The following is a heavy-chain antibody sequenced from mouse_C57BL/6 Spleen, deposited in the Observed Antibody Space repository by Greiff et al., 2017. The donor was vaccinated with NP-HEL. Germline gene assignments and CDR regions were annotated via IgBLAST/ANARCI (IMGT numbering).Heavy chain of an antibody. J-gene: IGHJ4*01. CDR2: ISYDGSN. CDR3: ARGGITTVVADYAMDY. D-gene: IGHD1-1*01. V-gene: IGHV3-6*01. CDR1: GYSITSGYY. Sequence: EVKLQESGPGLVKPSQSLSLTCSVTGYSITSGYYWNWIRQFPGNKLEWMGYISYDGSNNYNPSLKNRISITRDTSKNQFFLKLNSVTTEDTATYYCARGGITTVVADYAMDYWGQGTSVTVSS.